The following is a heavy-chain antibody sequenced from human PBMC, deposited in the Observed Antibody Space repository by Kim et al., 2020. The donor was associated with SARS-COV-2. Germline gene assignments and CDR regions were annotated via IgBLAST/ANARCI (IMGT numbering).Heavy chain of an antibody. CDR2: IRSKAYGGTT. CDR3: TRPMIVVVTDAFDI. Sequence: GGSLRLSCTASGFTFGDYAMSWFRQAPGKGLEWVGFIRSKAYGGTTEYAASVKGRFTISRDDSKSIAYLQMNSLKTEDTAVYYCTRPMIVVVTDAFDIWGQGTMVTVSS. D-gene: IGHD3-22*01. J-gene: IGHJ3*02. CDR1: GFTFGDYA. V-gene: IGHV3-49*03.